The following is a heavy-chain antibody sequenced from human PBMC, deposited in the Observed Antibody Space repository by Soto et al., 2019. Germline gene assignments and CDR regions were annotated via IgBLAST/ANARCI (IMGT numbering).Heavy chain of an antibody. J-gene: IGHJ4*02. Sequence: PGGSLRLSCAASGFTFSSYSMNWVRQAPGKGLEWVSSISSSSSYIYYADSVKGRFTISRDNAKNSLYLQMNSLRAEDTAVYYCASRFVLLWFGEALDFDYWGQGTLVTVSS. V-gene: IGHV3-21*01. D-gene: IGHD3-10*01. CDR3: ASRFVLLWFGEALDFDY. CDR1: GFTFSSYS. CDR2: ISSSSSYI.